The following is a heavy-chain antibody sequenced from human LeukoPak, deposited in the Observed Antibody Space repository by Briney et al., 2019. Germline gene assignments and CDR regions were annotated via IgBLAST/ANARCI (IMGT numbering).Heavy chain of an antibody. CDR2: IWYDGSNK. V-gene: IGHV3-33*01. CDR1: GFTFSSYG. CDR3: ARGNHNWVFDY. J-gene: IGHJ4*02. Sequence: GGSLRLSCAASGFTFSSYGMHWVRQAPGKGLEWVAAIWYDGSNKYYADSVKGRFTISRDNSKNTLYLQMNSLRAEDTAVYYCARGNHNWVFDYWGQGTLVTVSS. D-gene: IGHD1-20*01.